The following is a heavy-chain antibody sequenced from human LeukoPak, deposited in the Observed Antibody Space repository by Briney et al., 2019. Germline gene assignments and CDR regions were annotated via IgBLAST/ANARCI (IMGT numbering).Heavy chain of an antibody. Sequence: AESLKISCKGSGYSFSSYWISWVRQMPAKGLEWMGRIDPGDSFTKYRPSLEGRFAISADKSLSTVYLQWSSLKAADTAIYYCARDGGGVSSWVSRWGQGTLVTVSS. CDR3: ARDGGGVSSWVSR. D-gene: IGHD2-8*02. V-gene: IGHV5-10-1*01. CDR2: IDPGDSFT. J-gene: IGHJ4*02. CDR1: GYSFSSYW.